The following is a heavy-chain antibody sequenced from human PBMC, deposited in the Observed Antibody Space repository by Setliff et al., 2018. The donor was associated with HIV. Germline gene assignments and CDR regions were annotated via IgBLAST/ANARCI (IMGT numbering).Heavy chain of an antibody. Sequence: PSETLSLTCTVSGDSFSSYYWSWIRQPAGKGLEWIGHIYSSGITNYNPSLKSRVTMSVDTPKKQFSLKLSSVTAADTAVYYCARGRSGSYRRYYYYMDVWGKGTTVTVSS. D-gene: IGHD1-26*01. CDR2: IYSSGIT. V-gene: IGHV4-4*07. J-gene: IGHJ6*03. CDR3: ARGRSGSYRRYYYYMDV. CDR1: GDSFSSYY.